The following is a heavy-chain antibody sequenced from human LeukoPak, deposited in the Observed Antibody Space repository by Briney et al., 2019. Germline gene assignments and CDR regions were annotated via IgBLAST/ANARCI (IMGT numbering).Heavy chain of an antibody. V-gene: IGHV3-48*03. D-gene: IGHD1-1*01. CDR3: ARYETGYLDY. CDR2: ISSSGSTI. J-gene: IGHJ4*02. CDR1: GFTFSSYE. Sequence: GGSLRLSCAASGFTFSSYEMNWVRQAPGKGLEWVSYISSSGSTIYYADSVKGRFTISRDNAKNSLCLQMNSLRAEDTAVYYCARYETGYLDYWGQGTLVTVSS.